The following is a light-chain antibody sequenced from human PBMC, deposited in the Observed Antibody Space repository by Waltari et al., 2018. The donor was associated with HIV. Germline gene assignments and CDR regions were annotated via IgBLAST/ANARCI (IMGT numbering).Light chain of an antibody. CDR1: SSDVGGHNF. Sequence: QSALTQPRSVSGSPGQSVSISCTGTSSDVGGHNFVSWYQQHPGKAPKLMIFDVSKRPSGLPDRFSGSKSGHTASLTISGLQSEDEADYYCCSYAGSYTFVFGSGTKVTVL. CDR3: CSYAGSYTFV. J-gene: IGLJ1*01. CDR2: DVS. V-gene: IGLV2-11*02.